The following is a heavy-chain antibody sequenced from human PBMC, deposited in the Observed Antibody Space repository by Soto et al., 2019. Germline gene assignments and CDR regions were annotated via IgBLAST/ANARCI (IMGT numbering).Heavy chain of an antibody. CDR3: ARGLVGSTTAFDY. D-gene: IGHD1-26*01. CDR1: GFIVSSSY. V-gene: IGHV3-53*01. Sequence: GGSLRLSCAASGFIVSSSYMSWVRQAPGKGLEWVSTIYTPGSTYYADSVKGRFTISRDISKNTLYLQMNSLRADDTAVYYCARGLVGSTTAFDYWGQGTLVTVS. CDR2: IYTPGST. J-gene: IGHJ4*02.